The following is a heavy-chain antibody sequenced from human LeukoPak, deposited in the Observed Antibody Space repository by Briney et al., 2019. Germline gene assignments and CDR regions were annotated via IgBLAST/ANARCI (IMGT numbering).Heavy chain of an antibody. D-gene: IGHD2-2*01. CDR3: ARASITSPFYFDY. CDR1: GFAFDEHG. Sequence: GGSLRLSCTASGFAFDEHGMSWVRQVPGKGLEWVSGINWSGGSTGYADPLRSRFTISRDNAKNSLYLQMDSLRAEDTALYYCARASITSPFYFDYWGQGTLVTVSS. V-gene: IGHV3-20*04. CDR2: INWSGGST. J-gene: IGHJ4*02.